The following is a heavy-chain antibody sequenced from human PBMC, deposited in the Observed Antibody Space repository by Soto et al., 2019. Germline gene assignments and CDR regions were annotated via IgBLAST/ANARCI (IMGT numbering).Heavy chain of an antibody. CDR1: GFNFNSDS. Sequence: GVLRLSCVASGFNFNSDSMHWVRQAPGEGLVWISRINTDGTSTNYAGSVRGRFTFSRDNAKNTLYLQVNSLRADDTAVYYCVRGPGAYVYFGFDVWGQGTMVTVSS. CDR2: INTDGTST. D-gene: IGHD3-9*01. CDR3: VRGPGAYVYFGFDV. V-gene: IGHV3-74*01. J-gene: IGHJ3*01.